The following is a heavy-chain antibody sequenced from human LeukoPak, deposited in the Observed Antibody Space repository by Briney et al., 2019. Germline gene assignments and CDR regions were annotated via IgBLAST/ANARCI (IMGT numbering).Heavy chain of an antibody. Sequence: SETLSLTCTVSGGSISSYYWSWIRQHPGKGLEWIGYIYYSGSTYYNPSLKSRVTISVDTSKNQFSLKLSSVTAADTAVYYCARRPGWVTTYAFDIWGQGTMVTVSS. V-gene: IGHV4-59*08. CDR3: ARRPGWVTTYAFDI. D-gene: IGHD4-17*01. J-gene: IGHJ3*02. CDR1: GGSISSYY. CDR2: IYYSGST.